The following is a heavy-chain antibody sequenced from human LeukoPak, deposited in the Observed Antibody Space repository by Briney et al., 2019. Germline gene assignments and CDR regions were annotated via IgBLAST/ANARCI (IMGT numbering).Heavy chain of an antibody. V-gene: IGHV5-51*01. CDR3: ARRGITMVRGVIANDAFDI. CDR1: GYIFTSYW. Sequence: GESLMISCKGSGYIFTSYWIGWVRQMPGKGLEWIGIIYPGDSDTRYSASFQGQVTISADKSISTAYLQWSSLKASDTAMYYCARRGITMVRGVIANDAFDIWGQGTMVTVSS. D-gene: IGHD3-10*01. J-gene: IGHJ3*02. CDR2: IYPGDSDT.